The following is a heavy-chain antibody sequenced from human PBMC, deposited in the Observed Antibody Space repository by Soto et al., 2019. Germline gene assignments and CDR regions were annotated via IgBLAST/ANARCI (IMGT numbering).Heavy chain of an antibody. Sequence: PSETLCLTCAVYGGSFSGYYWSWIRQPPGKGLEWIGEINHSGSTNYNPSLKSRVTISVDTSKNQFSLKLSSVTAADTAVYYCARGRVYDYIWGGYRRDYYYYYMDVWGKGTTVTVSS. CDR1: GGSFSGYY. CDR3: ARGRVYDYIWGGYRRDYYYYYMDV. J-gene: IGHJ6*03. D-gene: IGHD3-16*02. CDR2: INHSGST. V-gene: IGHV4-34*01.